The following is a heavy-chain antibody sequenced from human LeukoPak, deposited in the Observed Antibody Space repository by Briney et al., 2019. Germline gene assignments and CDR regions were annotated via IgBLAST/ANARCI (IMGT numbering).Heavy chain of an antibody. CDR1: GFTFSDFT. D-gene: IGHD5-18*01. V-gene: IGHV3-48*04. Sequence: GGSLRLSCAASGFTFSDFTMNWVRQAPGKGLEWLSYISGHGRTIYYDDSVKGRFTISRDDLKNSLFLQMNSLTTDDTAVYYCARDLKSLGYSYGYSDPSQRKFDYWGQGTLVTVSS. CDR3: ARDLKSLGYSYGYSDPSQRKFDY. J-gene: IGHJ4*02. CDR2: ISGHGRTI.